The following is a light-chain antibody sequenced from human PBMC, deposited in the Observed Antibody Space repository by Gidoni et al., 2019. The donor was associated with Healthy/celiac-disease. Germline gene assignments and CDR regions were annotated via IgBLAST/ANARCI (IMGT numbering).Light chain of an antibody. CDR3: QQYYSTPHT. J-gene: IGKJ2*01. Sequence: DIVMTQSPDSLAVSLGERATINCKSSQSVLYSSNNKNYVAWYQQKPGQPPKLLIYWASTRESGVPDRFSGSGSGTDFTLTISSLQAEDVAVYYCQQYYSTPHTFGQXTKLEIK. CDR2: WAS. CDR1: QSVLYSSNNKNY. V-gene: IGKV4-1*01.